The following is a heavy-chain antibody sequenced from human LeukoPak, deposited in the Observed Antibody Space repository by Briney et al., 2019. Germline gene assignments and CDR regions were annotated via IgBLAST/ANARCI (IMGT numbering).Heavy chain of an antibody. Sequence: GGSLRLSCAASGFTFSSYWMSWVRQAPGKGLEWVANIKQDGSEKYYVDSVKGRFTISRDNAKNSLYLQMNSLRAEDTAVYYCARESSFITAYDAFDIWGQGTMVTVSS. CDR1: GFTFSSYW. D-gene: IGHD3-16*02. CDR3: ARESSFITAYDAFDI. CDR2: IKQDGSEK. V-gene: IGHV3-7*01. J-gene: IGHJ3*02.